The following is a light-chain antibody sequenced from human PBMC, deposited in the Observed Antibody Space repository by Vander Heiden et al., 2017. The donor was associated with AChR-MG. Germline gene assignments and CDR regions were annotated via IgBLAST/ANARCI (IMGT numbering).Light chain of an antibody. CDR1: QSLLSRSGNNNF. CDR2: LAS. J-gene: IGKJ1*01. Sequence: DIVLTQSPDSLAVSLGERATVKCQSSQSLLSRSGNNNFLAWYQQKPGQPPKLLIYLASTRESAVPDRFSGSGSGTDFTLTIDSLQAEDVAVYYCHRDYSPWWTFGQGTKVEI. V-gene: IGKV4-1*01. CDR3: HRDYSPWWT.